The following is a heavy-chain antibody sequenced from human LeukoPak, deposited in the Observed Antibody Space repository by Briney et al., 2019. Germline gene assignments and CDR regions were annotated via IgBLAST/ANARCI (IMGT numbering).Heavy chain of an antibody. CDR2: ISGSGGRT. D-gene: IGHD3-22*01. CDR1: GFTFSSYA. J-gene: IGHJ4*02. V-gene: IGHV3-23*01. Sequence: PGGSLRLSCAPSGFTFSSYAMSWVPQTPGKGLEWVSAISGSGGRTYYAHSVKGRFTICRDNPEHTLYLQIHSLRDEERAVYYCVKNSDYYDIRRGFYYVDYWGQGTLVTVSS. CDR3: VKNSDYYDIRRGFYYVDY.